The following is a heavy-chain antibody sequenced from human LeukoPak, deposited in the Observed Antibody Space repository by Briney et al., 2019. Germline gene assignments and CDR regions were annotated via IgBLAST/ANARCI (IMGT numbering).Heavy chain of an antibody. CDR3: ARAMYYDFWSGPPSHNWFDP. D-gene: IGHD3-3*01. V-gene: IGHV4-59*01. CDR2: IYYSGST. J-gene: IGHJ5*02. Sequence: SETLSLTCTVSGGSISSYYWSWIRQPPGKGLEWIGYIYYSGSTNYNPSLKSRVTISVDTSKNQFSLKLSSVTAADTAVYYCARAMYYDFWSGPPSHNWFDPWGQGTLVTVSS. CDR1: GGSISSYY.